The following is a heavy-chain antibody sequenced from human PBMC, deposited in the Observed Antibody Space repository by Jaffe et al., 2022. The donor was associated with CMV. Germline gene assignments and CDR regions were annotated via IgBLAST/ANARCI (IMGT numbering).Heavy chain of an antibody. D-gene: IGHD2-2*01. J-gene: IGHJ6*03. CDR3: ARGALYCSSSKCNIEEGYYYNYMDV. CDR2: ISSSSNYI. CDR1: GFTFSSNS. Sequence: EVQLVESGGGLVKPGESLRLSCAASGFTFSSNSMKWVRQAPGKGLEWVSSISSSSNYIYYTDSVKGRFTISRDNAKNSLYLQMNSLRAEDTAVYYCARGALYCSSSKCNIEEGYYYNYMDVWGKGTTVTVSS. V-gene: IGHV3-21*02.